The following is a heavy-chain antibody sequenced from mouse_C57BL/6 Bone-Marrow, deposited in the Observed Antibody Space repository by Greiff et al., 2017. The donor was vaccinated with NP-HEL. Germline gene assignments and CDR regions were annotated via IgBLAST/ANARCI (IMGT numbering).Heavy chain of an antibody. J-gene: IGHJ2*01. CDR1: GFTIKDDY. Sequence: VQLQQSGAELVRPGASVKLSCTASGFTIKDDYMHWVKQRPEQGLEWIGWIDPENGDTEYASKFQGKATITADTSSNTAYLQLSSLTSEDTAVYYCTCYDYDVDYWGQGTTLTVSS. CDR2: IDPENGDT. D-gene: IGHD2-4*01. CDR3: TCYDYDVDY. V-gene: IGHV14-4*01.